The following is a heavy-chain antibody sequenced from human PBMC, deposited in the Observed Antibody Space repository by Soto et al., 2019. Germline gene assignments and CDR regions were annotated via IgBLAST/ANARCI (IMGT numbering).Heavy chain of an antibody. J-gene: IGHJ6*02. Sequence: SETLSLTCTVSGGSISSYYWSWIRQPPGKGLKWIAYIYYSGSTNYNPSLKSRVTISVDTSKNQFSLKLSSVTAADTAVYYCARGDGSVTAGYYYYGMDVWGQGTTVTVSS. CDR3: ARGDGSVTAGYYYYGMDV. D-gene: IGHD1-26*01. CDR1: GGSISSYY. CDR2: IYYSGST. V-gene: IGHV4-59*01.